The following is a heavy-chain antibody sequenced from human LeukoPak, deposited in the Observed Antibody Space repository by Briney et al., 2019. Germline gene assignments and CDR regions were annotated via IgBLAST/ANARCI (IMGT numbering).Heavy chain of an antibody. CDR3: ARGPSPSITTEFDY. CDR1: GGSIRNYY. J-gene: IGHJ4*02. Sequence: SETLSLTCTVSGGSIRNYYWSWVRQPPGKGLEWIGYIYYTESTKYNPSLKSRVTISVDTSKNQFSLKLSSVTAADTAVYYCARGPSPSITTEFDYWGQGTLATVSS. CDR2: IYYTEST. D-gene: IGHD3-22*01. V-gene: IGHV4-59*01.